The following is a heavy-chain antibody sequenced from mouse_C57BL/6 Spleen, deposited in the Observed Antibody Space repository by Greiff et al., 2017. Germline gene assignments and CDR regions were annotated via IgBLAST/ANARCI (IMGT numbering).Heavy chain of an antibody. Sequence: DVHLVESGGDLVKPGGSLKLSCAASGFTFSSYGMSWVRQTPDKRLEWVATISSGGSYTYYPDSVKGRFTISRDNAKNTLYLQMSSLKSEDTAMYYCARGGDYGSIPLDYWGQGTTLTVSS. V-gene: IGHV5-6*01. CDR2: ISSGGSYT. D-gene: IGHD1-1*01. CDR1: GFTFSSYG. CDR3: ARGGDYGSIPLDY. J-gene: IGHJ2*01.